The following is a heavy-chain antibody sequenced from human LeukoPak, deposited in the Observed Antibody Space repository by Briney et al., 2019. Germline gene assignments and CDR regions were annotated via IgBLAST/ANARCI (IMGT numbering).Heavy chain of an antibody. CDR1: GGSISLYY. CDR2: ISYSGNT. Sequence: AETLSLTCTVSGGSISLYYWTWIRQPPGKGLEWVGYISYSGNTNHNPSLKSRVTMSVDTSKSQFSLKLSSVTAADTAVYYCACLSSNGRRAFDIWGQGTMVTVSS. D-gene: IGHD2-8*01. CDR3: ACLSSNGRRAFDI. V-gene: IGHV4-59*08. J-gene: IGHJ3*02.